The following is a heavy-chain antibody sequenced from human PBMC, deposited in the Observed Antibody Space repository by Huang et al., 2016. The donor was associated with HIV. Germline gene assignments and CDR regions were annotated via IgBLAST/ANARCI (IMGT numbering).Heavy chain of an antibody. J-gene: IGHJ3*02. CDR1: GGSISTGNYD. Sequence: QVQLQESGPGLVKPSETLSLTCTVSGGSISTGNYDWSWLRQPAGKGLEWVGHLSTGGSAHYNRSLKSRVTISLDTSKTQFSLKLSSVTAADSAVYYCARVESGYYDAFDIWGPGTTVTVSS. CDR2: LSTGGSA. D-gene: IGHD3-3*01. V-gene: IGHV4-61*09. CDR3: ARVESGYYDAFDI.